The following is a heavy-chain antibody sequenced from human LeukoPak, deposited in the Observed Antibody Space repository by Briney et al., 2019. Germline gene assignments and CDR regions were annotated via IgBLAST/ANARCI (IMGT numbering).Heavy chain of an antibody. J-gene: IGHJ2*01. CDR1: GGSISNYY. CDR2: FYPSGST. V-gene: IGHV4-4*07. Sequence: SETLPLTGTGSGGSISNYYWIWIRQPAGKGLEWIGRFYPSGSTSYNPSLKSRVTMSVDPSKNQFSLKLSSVTAADPALYYCAISVNWYFDLWGRGTLVTVSS. CDR3: AISVNWYFDL.